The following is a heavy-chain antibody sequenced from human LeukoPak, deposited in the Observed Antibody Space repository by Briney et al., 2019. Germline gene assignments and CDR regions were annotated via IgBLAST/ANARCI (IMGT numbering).Heavy chain of an antibody. CDR3: ARDENYGHFDY. V-gene: IGHV3-11*01. J-gene: IGHJ4*02. Sequence: GGSLRLSCTASGFNFTDYYMNWIRQAPGKGLEWLSYMSSSGSTINYADSVKGRFTISRDNSKNTLYLQMNSLRAEDTAVYYCARDENYGHFDYWGQGTLVTVSS. CDR1: GFNFTDYY. CDR2: MSSSGSTI. D-gene: IGHD1-7*01.